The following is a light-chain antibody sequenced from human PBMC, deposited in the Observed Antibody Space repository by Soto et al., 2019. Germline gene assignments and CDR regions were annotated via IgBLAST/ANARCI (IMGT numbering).Light chain of an antibody. V-gene: IGKV3-20*01. CDR2: GAS. Sequence: VFMPSPGTLPFSPAGKSTVSSRAPPDLSGTYLAWYQQKPGRAPRLLIYGASSRATGVPDRFSGSGSGTDFTLNISRLEPEDFAVYYCQQYGDSPLTFGQGTRLEIK. CDR3: QQYGDSPLT. CDR1: PDLSGTY. J-gene: IGKJ5*01.